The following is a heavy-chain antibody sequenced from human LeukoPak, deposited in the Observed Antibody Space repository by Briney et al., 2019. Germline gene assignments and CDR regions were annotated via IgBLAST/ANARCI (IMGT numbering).Heavy chain of an antibody. Sequence: GGSLRLSCAASGFTFSSYAMHWVRQAPGKGLEWVAVISYDGSNKYYADSVKGRFTTSRDNSKNTLYLQMNSLRAEDTAVYYCARASMVSYYYYYMDVWGKGTTVTVSS. CDR2: ISYDGSNK. CDR1: GFTFSSYA. V-gene: IGHV3-30*04. J-gene: IGHJ6*03. D-gene: IGHD3-10*01. CDR3: ARASMVSYYYYYMDV.